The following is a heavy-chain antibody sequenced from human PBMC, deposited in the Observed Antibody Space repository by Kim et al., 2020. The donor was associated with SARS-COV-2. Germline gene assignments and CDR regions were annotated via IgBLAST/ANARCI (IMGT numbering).Heavy chain of an antibody. Sequence: GGSLRLSCAASGFTFSSYGMHWVRQAPGKGLEWVAVISYDGSNKYYADSVKGRFTISRDNSKNTLYLQMNSRRAEDTAVYYCAKYGDSGFPFDPWGQGTLVTVSS. CDR2: ISYDGSNK. V-gene: IGHV3-30*18. J-gene: IGHJ5*02. D-gene: IGHD6-19*01. CDR1: GFTFSSYG. CDR3: AKYGDSGFPFDP.